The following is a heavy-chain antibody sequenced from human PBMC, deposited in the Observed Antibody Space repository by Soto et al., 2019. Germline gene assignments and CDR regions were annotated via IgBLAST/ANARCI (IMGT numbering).Heavy chain of an antibody. D-gene: IGHD1-26*01. J-gene: IGHJ1*01. CDR3: ARYYHRQRASGSTLF. V-gene: IGHV3-11*03. Sequence: GGSLRLSCAASGFTFSDYYMSWIRQAPGKGLEWVSYISSSSSYTNYADSVKGRFTISRDNAKNSLYLQMNSLRAEDTAVYYCARYYHRQRASGSTLFWGQGPLVLVSA. CDR1: GFTFSDYY. CDR2: ISSSSSYT.